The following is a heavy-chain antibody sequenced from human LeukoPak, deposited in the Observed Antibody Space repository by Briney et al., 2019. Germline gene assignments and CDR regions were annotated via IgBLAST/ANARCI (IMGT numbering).Heavy chain of an antibody. CDR1: GGSISSYY. D-gene: IGHD3-22*01. V-gene: IGHV4-59*12. Sequence: SETLSLTCTVSGGSISSYYWSWIRQPPGKGLEWIGYIYYSGSTNYNPSLKSRVTISVDTSKNQFSLKLSSVTAADTAVYYCARLFTYYYDSSGYYPQALYYFDYWGQGTLVIVSP. CDR3: ARLFTYYYDSSGYYPQALYYFDY. CDR2: IYYSGST. J-gene: IGHJ4*02.